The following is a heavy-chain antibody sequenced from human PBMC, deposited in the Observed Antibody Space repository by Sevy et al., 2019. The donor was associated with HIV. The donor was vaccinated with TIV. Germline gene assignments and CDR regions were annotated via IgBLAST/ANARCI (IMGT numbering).Heavy chain of an antibody. CDR2: IYYSGST. D-gene: IGHD3-16*02. CDR3: ARTPVIMITSGGVIALRQFDF. Sequence: SETLSLTCTVSGGSISGYYWSWIRQPPGKGLEWIGYIYYSGSTNDNPSLKNRVTMSVDTSKNQFSLKMSSVTAADTAVYSCARTPVIMITSGGVIALRQFDFWGQGTLVTVSS. J-gene: IGHJ4*02. V-gene: IGHV4-59*01. CDR1: GGSISGYY.